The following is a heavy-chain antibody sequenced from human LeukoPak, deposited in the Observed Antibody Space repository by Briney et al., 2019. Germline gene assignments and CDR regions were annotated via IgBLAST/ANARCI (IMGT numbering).Heavy chain of an antibody. CDR2: INHSGST. CDR3: SYTASFAPDYFDY. V-gene: IGHV4-34*01. D-gene: IGHD1-26*01. J-gene: IGHJ4*02. CDR1: GGSFSGYY. Sequence: SETLSLTCAVYGGSFSGYYWSWIRQPPGKGLEWIGEINHSGSTNYNPSLKSRATISVDTSKNQFSLKLSSVTAADTAVYYCSYTASFAPDYFDYWGQGTLVTVSS.